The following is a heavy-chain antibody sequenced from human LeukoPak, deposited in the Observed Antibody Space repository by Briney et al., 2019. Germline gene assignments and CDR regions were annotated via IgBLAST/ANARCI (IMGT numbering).Heavy chain of an antibody. J-gene: IGHJ4*02. D-gene: IGHD6-6*01. CDR3: ANGGRSIAARIPFDY. Sequence: GSLRLSCAASGFTFSSYGMHWVRQAPGKGLEWVAVISYDGSNKYYADSVKGQFTISRDNSKNTLYLQMNSLRAEDTAVYYCANGGRSIAARIPFDYWGQGTLVTVSS. CDR2: ISYDGSNK. CDR1: GFTFSSYG. V-gene: IGHV3-30*18.